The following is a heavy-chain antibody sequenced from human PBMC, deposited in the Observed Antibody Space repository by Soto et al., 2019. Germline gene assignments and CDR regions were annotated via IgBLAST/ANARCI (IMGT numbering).Heavy chain of an antibody. CDR1: GFTFSDYY. J-gene: IGHJ3*02. Sequence: QVQLVESGGGLVKPGGSLRLSCAASGFTFSDYYMNWIRQAPGKGLEWVSYISSSRSYTNYADSVKGRFTISRDNAKNSLYLQMNSLRVEDTAVYYCARVAYDAFDIWGQGTMVTVSS. CDR2: ISSSRSYT. D-gene: IGHD3-16*01. CDR3: ARVAYDAFDI. V-gene: IGHV3-11*05.